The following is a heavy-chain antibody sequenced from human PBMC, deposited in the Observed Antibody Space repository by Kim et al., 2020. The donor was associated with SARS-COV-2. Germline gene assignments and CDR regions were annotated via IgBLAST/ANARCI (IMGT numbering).Heavy chain of an antibody. CDR3: ARDEPPYDFWE. CDR2: IIPILGIA. V-gene: IGHV1-69*04. D-gene: IGHD3-3*01. CDR1: GGTFSSYA. J-gene: IGHJ4*02. Sequence: SVKVSCKASGGTFSSYAISWVRQAPGQGLEWMGRIIPILGIANYAQKFQGRVTITADKSTSTAYMELSSLRSEDTAVYYCARDEPPYDFWEWGQGTLVTVSS.